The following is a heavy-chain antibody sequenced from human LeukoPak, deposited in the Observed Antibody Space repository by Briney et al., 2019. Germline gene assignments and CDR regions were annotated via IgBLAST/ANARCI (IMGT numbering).Heavy chain of an antibody. J-gene: IGHJ4*02. D-gene: IGHD6-13*01. V-gene: IGHV3-23*01. CDR1: GFTFSNFA. CDR3: AKDSSSWYTHYFDY. Sequence: GGSLGLSCAASGFTFSNFAMSWVRQTPGTGLAWLSAISPDGNYIYYADSVKGRFTTSRDNSKNTLYLQMTSLRAEDTAVYYCAKDSSSWYTHYFDYWGQGTLVTVSS. CDR2: ISPDGNYI.